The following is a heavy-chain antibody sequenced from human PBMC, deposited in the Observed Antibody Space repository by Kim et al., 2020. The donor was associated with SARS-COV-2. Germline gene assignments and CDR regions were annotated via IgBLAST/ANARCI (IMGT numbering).Heavy chain of an antibody. V-gene: IGHV1-69*13. J-gene: IGHJ4*02. CDR2: IIPIFGTA. D-gene: IGHD2-15*01. CDR3: ARGNCSGGSCYSVPYYFDY. CDR1: GGTFSSYA. Sequence: SVKVSCKASGGTFSSYAISWVRQAPGQGLEWMGGIIPIFGTANYAQKFQGRVTITADESTSTAYMELSSLRSEDTAVYYCARGNCSGGSCYSVPYYFDYWGQGTLVTVSS.